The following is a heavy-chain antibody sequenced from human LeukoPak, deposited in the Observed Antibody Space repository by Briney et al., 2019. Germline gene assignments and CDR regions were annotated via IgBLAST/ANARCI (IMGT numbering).Heavy chain of an antibody. D-gene: IGHD6-19*01. V-gene: IGHV3-23*01. CDR3: AKRAVAGTGRGFDI. CDR2: ISGSGDST. CDR1: GFTFSSYA. J-gene: IGHJ3*02. Sequence: GGSLRPSCAASGFTFSSYAMNWVRQAPGKGLEWVSLISGSGDSTDYADSVKGRFTISRDNSKNTLYLQINSLRADDTAVYYCAKRAVAGTGRGFDIWGQGTLVTVSS.